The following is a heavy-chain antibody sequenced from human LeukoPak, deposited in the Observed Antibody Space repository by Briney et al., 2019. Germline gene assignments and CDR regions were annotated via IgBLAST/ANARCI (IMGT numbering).Heavy chain of an antibody. Sequence: SETLSPTCTVSGGSIRSYCWSWMRQPPGKGLEGIGYIYDSGSTNYNPSLKSRVTISVDTSKTQFSLKLSSVTAADTALYYCARHFYGGNGSPGIDYWGQGILVTVSS. V-gene: IGHV4-59*01. CDR3: ARHFYGGNGSPGIDY. CDR2: IYDSGST. J-gene: IGHJ4*02. D-gene: IGHD4-23*01. CDR1: GGSIRSYC.